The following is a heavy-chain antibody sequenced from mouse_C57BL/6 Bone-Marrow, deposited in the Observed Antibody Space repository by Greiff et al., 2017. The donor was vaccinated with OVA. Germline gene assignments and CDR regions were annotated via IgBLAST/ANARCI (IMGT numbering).Heavy chain of an antibody. CDR1: GYTFTSYW. V-gene: IGHV1-59*01. J-gene: IGHJ1*03. Sequence: QVQLQQPGAELVRPGTSVTLSCKASGYTFTSYWMHWVKQRPGQGLEWIGVIDPSDSYTNYNQKFKGKATLTVDTSSSTAYMQLSSLTSEDSAVYYCALIYYYGPWYFDVWGTGTTVTVSS. D-gene: IGHD1-1*01. CDR2: IDPSDSYT. CDR3: ALIYYYGPWYFDV.